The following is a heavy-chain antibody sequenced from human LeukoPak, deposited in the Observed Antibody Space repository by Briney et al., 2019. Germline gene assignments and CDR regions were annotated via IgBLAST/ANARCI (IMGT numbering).Heavy chain of an antibody. CDR2: IRYDGSNK. J-gene: IGHJ4*02. D-gene: IGHD5-18*01. CDR3: ARGNTAMVRSYFDY. CDR1: GFTFSSYG. Sequence: GGSLRLSCAASGFTFSSYGMHWVRQAPGKGLEWVAFIRYDGSNKYYADSVKGRFTISRDNAKNSLYLQMNSLRAEDTAVYYCARGNTAMVRSYFDYWGLGTLVTVSS. V-gene: IGHV3-30*02.